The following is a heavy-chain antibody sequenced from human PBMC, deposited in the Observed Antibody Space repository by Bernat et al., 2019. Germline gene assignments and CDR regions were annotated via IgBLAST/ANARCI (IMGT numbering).Heavy chain of an antibody. CDR2: ISSSSSYT. V-gene: IGHV3-11*05. Sequence: QVQLVESGGGLVKPGGSLRLSCAASGFTFSDYYMSWIRQATGKGLDWDSYISSSSSYTNYADSVKGRFTISRDNAKNSLYLQMNSLRAEDTAVYYCARGTSTSAPYMDVWGKGTTVTVSS. J-gene: IGHJ6*03. CDR3: ARGTSTSAPYMDV. CDR1: GFTFSDYY.